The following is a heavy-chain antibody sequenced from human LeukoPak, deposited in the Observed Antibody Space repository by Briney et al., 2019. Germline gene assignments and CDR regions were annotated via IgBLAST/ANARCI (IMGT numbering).Heavy chain of an antibody. CDR3: ARPYCSSTRCPGNAFDI. CDR1: GYTFTGYY. Sequence: ASVKVSCKASGYTFTGYYMHWVRQAPGQGLEWMGWINPNSGGTNYAQKFQGWVTMTRDTSISTAYMELSRLRSDDTAVYYCARPYCSSTRCPGNAFDIWGQGTMVTVSS. CDR2: INPNSGGT. J-gene: IGHJ3*02. V-gene: IGHV1-2*04. D-gene: IGHD2-2*01.